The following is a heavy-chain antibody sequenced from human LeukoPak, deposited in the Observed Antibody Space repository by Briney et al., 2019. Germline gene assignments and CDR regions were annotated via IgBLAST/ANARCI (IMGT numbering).Heavy chain of an antibody. CDR1: GGSISSYY. D-gene: IGHD4-17*01. J-gene: IGHJ4*02. CDR3: ARGPIHGDYAVPVTPVYFDY. V-gene: IGHV4-4*07. Sequence: SETLSLTCTVSGGSISSYYWSWIRQPAGKGLEWIGRIYTSGSTNYNPSLKSRVTMSVDTSKNQFSLKLSSVTAADTAVYYCARGPIHGDYAVPVTPVYFDYWGQGTLVTVSS. CDR2: IYTSGST.